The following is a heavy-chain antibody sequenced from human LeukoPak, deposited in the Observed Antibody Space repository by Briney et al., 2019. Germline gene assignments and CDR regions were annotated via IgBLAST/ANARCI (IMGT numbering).Heavy chain of an antibody. Sequence: SQTLSLTCTVSGGSISSGSYYWSWIRQPAGKGLEWIGRIYTSGSTNYNPALKSRVTISVDTSKNQFSLKLSSVTAADTAVYYCARDSGYMDVWGKGTTVTVSS. CDR3: ARDSGYMDV. CDR1: GGSISSGSYY. J-gene: IGHJ6*03. V-gene: IGHV4-61*02. D-gene: IGHD3-10*01. CDR2: IYTSGST.